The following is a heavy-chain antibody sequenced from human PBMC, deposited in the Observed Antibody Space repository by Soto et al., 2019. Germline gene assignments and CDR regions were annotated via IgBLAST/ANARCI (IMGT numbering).Heavy chain of an antibody. CDR3: ARQDYDILTVYYSGGRSLVGWFDP. Sequence: QVQLVQSGAEVKKPGASVKVSCKASGYTFPSYGISWVRQAPGQGLEWMGWISASNGNTNYAQKLQGRVTMTTDTSTSTADMELRSLGSDDTAVYYCARQDYDILTVYYSGGRSLVGWFDPWGQGALVTVSS. D-gene: IGHD3-9*01. CDR1: GYTFPSYG. CDR2: ISASNGNT. J-gene: IGHJ5*02. V-gene: IGHV1-18*01.